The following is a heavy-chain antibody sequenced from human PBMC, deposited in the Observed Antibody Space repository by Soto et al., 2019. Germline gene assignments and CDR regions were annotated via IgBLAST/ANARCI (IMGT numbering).Heavy chain of an antibody. CDR3: ARHRTSYSSSWSGP. J-gene: IGHJ5*02. V-gene: IGHV5-10-1*03. D-gene: IGHD4-4*01. Sequence: EEQLVQSGAEVKKPGESLRISCQASGYTFTDYWISWVRQMPGKGLEWVGNIDPSDSYTNYSPSFQGHVSISVDTSIQTAFLQWPSLRVSDAAMYYCARHRTSYSSSWSGPWGQGTLVTVPS. CDR2: IDPSDSYT. CDR1: GYTFTDYW.